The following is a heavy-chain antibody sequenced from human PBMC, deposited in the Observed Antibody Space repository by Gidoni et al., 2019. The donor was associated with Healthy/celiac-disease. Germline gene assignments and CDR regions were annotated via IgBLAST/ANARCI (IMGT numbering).Heavy chain of an antibody. J-gene: IGHJ4*02. D-gene: IGHD3-22*01. CDR2: INHSGST. V-gene: IGHV4-34*01. Sequence: QVQLQQWGAGLLKSSETLSLTCAVYGGSFSGYYWSWLRQPPGTGLEWIGEINHSGSTNYNPSLKSRVTISGDTSKNQFSLKLSSVTAADTAVYYCARGGNYYDSSGYYASPRVDYWGQGTLVTVSS. CDR3: ARGGNYYDSSGYYASPRVDY. CDR1: GGSFSGYY.